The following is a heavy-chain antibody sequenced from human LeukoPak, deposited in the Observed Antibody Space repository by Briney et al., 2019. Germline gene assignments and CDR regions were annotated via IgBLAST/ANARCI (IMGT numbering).Heavy chain of an antibody. V-gene: IGHV3-73*01. D-gene: IGHD3-22*01. J-gene: IGHJ4*02. CDR1: GFTFSGSA. Sequence: PGGSLRLSCTASGFTFSGSAMHWIRQASGKGLEWVGRIRSKANSYATSYAASVKGRFPISRDDSKNTAYLQMNSLKTEDTAVYYCTRLEIYYDSSDYYTTDYWGQGTLVTVSS. CDR2: IRSKANSYAT. CDR3: TRLEIYYDSSDYYTTDY.